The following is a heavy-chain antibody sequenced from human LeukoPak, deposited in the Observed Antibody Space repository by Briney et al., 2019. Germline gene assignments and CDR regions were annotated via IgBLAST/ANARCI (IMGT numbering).Heavy chain of an antibody. J-gene: IGHJ4*02. CDR1: GYMFTGYY. CDR2: ISPNSGGT. Sequence: ASVKVSCKASGYMFTGYYMHWVRQAPGQGLQWMGWISPNSGGTKYAQKFQGRVTMTRDTSISAAYMELSSLTSDDTAVYYCATKSSGYFMYWGQGTLVTVSS. CDR3: ATKSSGYFMY. V-gene: IGHV1-2*02. D-gene: IGHD3-3*01.